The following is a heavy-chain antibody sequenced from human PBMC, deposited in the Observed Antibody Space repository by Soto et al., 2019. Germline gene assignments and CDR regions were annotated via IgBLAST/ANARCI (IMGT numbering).Heavy chain of an antibody. CDR3: ATPVTVRFLEWLIFNY. J-gene: IGHJ4*02. D-gene: IGHD3-3*01. CDR2: FDPEDGET. CDR1: GYTLTELS. Sequence: ASVKVSCKVSGYTLTELSMHWVRQAPGKGLEWMGGFDPEDGETIYAQKFQGRVTMTEDTSTDTAYMELSSLRSEDTAVYYCATPVTVRFLEWLIFNYWGQGTLVTVSS. V-gene: IGHV1-24*01.